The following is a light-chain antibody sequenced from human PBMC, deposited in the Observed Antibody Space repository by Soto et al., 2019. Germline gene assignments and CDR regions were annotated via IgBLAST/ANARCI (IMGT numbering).Light chain of an antibody. J-gene: IGKJ2*01. Sequence: EIVMRQSPATLSVSPGERVTLSCRASQSVSNNLAWYQQKPGQAPRLLIYDTSTRATGIPVRFSGSGSGTEFTLTISGLQSEDFAVYYCQQNNNWPPYTFGQGTKLEIK. V-gene: IGKV3-15*01. CDR2: DTS. CDR1: QSVSNN. CDR3: QQNNNWPPYT.